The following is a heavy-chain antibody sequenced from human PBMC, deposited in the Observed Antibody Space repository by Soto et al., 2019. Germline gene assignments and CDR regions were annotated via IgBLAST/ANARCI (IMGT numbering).Heavy chain of an antibody. CDR2: IYHTGDT. CDR3: VRQGIGDLHGLVDV. Sequence: QVQLQQSGPGLVKPSETLSLTCTVSSGPSRSHNWGWIRQPPGGGLEWIGYIYHTGDTSYNPSLRSRVTISADTSMNHISLTLRSVTAADTAVYYCVRQGIGDLHGLVDVWGQGTRVSVSS. CDR1: SGPSRSHN. V-gene: IGHV4-59*08. J-gene: IGHJ6*02. D-gene: IGHD3-10*01.